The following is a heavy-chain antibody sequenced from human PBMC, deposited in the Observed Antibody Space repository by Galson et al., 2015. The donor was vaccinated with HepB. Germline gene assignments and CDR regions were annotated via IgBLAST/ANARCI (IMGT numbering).Heavy chain of an antibody. CDR3: ARYWRYGDYRGDY. D-gene: IGHD4-11*01. CDR1: GDSFSATSYY. J-gene: IGHJ4*02. CDR2: IYYSGNT. V-gene: IGHV4-39*07. Sequence: SETLSLTCTVSGDSFSATSYYWGWIRQPPGKGLEWVGSIYYSGNTYYSSSLKSRVTISVDKSMSTAYLHWNSLKASDTAMYYCARYWRYGDYRGDYWGQGTPVTVAS.